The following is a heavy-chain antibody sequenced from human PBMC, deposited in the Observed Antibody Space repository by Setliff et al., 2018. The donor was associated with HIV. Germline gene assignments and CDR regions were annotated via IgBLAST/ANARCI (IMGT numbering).Heavy chain of an antibody. CDR3: AKRTFGSGRFDP. V-gene: IGHV4-61*09. Sequence: SETLSLTCTVSGGSISSGSYYWSWTRLPAGKGLEWIGQIHTTGSTNYNPSLKSRVTISIDTSKNQFSLKLNSVTATDTAVYYCAKRTFGSGRFDPWGQGTLVTVSS. CDR1: GGSISSGSYY. J-gene: IGHJ5*02. D-gene: IGHD3-16*01. CDR2: IHTTGST.